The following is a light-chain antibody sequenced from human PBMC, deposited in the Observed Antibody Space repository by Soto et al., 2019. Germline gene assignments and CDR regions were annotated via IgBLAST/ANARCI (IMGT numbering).Light chain of an antibody. J-gene: IGKJ3*01. CDR3: QNYNSAPFT. Sequence: DIQMTQSPSSLSASVGDRVAITCRASQGISNYLAWYQQKPGKVPKLLIYAASTLQSGVPSRFSGSGSGTDLTLNISTLHHEDVAPYYWQNYNSAPFTFGPGTKVDIK. CDR2: AAS. V-gene: IGKV1-27*01. CDR1: QGISNY.